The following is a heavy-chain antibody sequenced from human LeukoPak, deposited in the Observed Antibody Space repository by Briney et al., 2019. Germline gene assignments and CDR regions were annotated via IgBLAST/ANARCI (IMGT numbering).Heavy chain of an antibody. Sequence: SETLSLTCTVSGGSISSYYWSWIRQPAGKVLEWIGRIYTSGSTNYNPSLKSRVTMSVDTSKNQFSLKLSSVTAADTAVYYCARGDYYGSENWFDPWGQGTLVTVSS. CDR2: IYTSGST. J-gene: IGHJ5*02. CDR3: ARGDYYGSENWFDP. D-gene: IGHD3-10*01. CDR1: GGSISSYY. V-gene: IGHV4-4*07.